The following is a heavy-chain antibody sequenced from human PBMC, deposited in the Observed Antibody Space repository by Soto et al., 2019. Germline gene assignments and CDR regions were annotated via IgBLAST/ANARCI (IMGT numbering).Heavy chain of an antibody. D-gene: IGHD2-8*01. CDR2: IIPIFGTA. V-gene: IGHV1-69*13. CDR1: GGTFSSYA. J-gene: IGHJ6*02. CDR3: AGRLGYCTNCVCDDYFYGMDD. Sequence: SVKVSCMSSGGTFSSYAIRWVRQAPGQGLAWMGGIIPIFGTANYAQRFQGRVTHTADESTSTPYMELSSLRSKDADGYFCAGRLGYCTNCVCDDYFYGMDDWGQGTTVTVSS.